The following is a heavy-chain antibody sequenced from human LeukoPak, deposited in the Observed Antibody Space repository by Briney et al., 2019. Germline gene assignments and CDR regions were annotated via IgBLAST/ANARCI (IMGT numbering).Heavy chain of an antibody. V-gene: IGHV4-59*08. J-gene: IGHJ4*02. CDR1: GGSISSHY. CDR3: VGDSSGYHHFDY. CDR2: IYYSGST. Sequence: SETLSLTCTVSGGSISSHYWSWIRQPPGKGLEWIGYIYYSGSTNYNPSLKSRVTISVDTSKNQFSLKLSSVTAADTAVYYCVGDSSGYHHFDYWGQGTLVTVSS. D-gene: IGHD3-22*01.